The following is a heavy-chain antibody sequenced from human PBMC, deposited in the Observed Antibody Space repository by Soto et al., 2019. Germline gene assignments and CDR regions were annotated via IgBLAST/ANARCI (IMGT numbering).Heavy chain of an antibody. CDR2: IYSGGST. J-gene: IGHJ4*02. CDR1: GFTVSSNY. V-gene: IGHV3-66*01. Sequence: GSLRLSCAASGFTVSSNYMSWVRQAPGKGLEWVSVIYSGGSTYYADSVKGRFTISRDNSKNTVYLQMNSLRAEDTAFYYCAKDSISDRETFNFDSWGQGTLVTVSS. D-gene: IGHD1-26*01. CDR3: AKDSISDRETFNFDS.